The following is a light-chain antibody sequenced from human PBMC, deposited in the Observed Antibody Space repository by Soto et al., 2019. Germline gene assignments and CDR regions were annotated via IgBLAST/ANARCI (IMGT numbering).Light chain of an antibody. CDR1: QSVSSN. V-gene: IGKV3D-15*01. CDR2: GAS. Sequence: EIGMTQSPATLSVSPGERATLSCRASQSVSSNLAWYQQKPGQAPRLIIYGASTRATGIPARFSGCGSGTEFTLTFSSMQSEDCAVYYCQQYNNWPPWTFGQGTKVEIK. J-gene: IGKJ1*01. CDR3: QQYNNWPPWT.